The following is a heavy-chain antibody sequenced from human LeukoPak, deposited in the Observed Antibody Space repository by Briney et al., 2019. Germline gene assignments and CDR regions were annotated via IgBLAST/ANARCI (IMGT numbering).Heavy chain of an antibody. CDR3: ARVVRNFSYYYYMDV. V-gene: IGHV1-18*01. Sequence: ASVKVSCKASGYTFTSYGISWVRQAPGQGLEWMGWISAYNGNTNYAQKLQGRLTMTTDTSTSTAYMELRSLRSDDTAVYYCARVVRNFSYYYYMDVWGKGTTVTVSS. CDR2: ISAYNGNT. J-gene: IGHJ6*03. D-gene: IGHD3-3*01. CDR1: GYTFTSYG.